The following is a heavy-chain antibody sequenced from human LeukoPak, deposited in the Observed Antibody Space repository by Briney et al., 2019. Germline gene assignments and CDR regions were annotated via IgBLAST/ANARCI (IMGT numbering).Heavy chain of an antibody. CDR3: ARDGWELLLFFGIHYYYYGMDV. J-gene: IGHJ6*02. Sequence: PGGSLRLSCAASGFNFSTYWMHWVRQAPGKGLVWVSRINKDGSATNYADSVKGRFTISRDNAKNTLYLQMNGLRGEDTAVYYCARDGWELLLFFGIHYYYYGMDVWGQGTTVTVSS. CDR1: GFNFSTYW. V-gene: IGHV3-74*01. D-gene: IGHD1-26*01. CDR2: INKDGSAT.